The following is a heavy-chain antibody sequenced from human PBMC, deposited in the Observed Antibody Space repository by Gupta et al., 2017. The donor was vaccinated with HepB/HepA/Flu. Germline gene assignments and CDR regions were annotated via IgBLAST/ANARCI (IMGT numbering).Heavy chain of an antibody. CDR2: INHSGST. CDR3: ARSITMMNTDAFDI. V-gene: IGHV4-34*01. D-gene: IGHD3-22*01. CDR1: GGSFSGYY. Sequence: QVQLQQWGAGLLKPSETLSLTCAVYGGSFSGYYWSWIRQPPGKGLEWIGEINHSGSTNYNPSLKSRVTISVDTSKNQFSLKLSSVTAADTAVYCARSITMMNTDAFDIWGQGTMVTVSS. J-gene: IGHJ3*02.